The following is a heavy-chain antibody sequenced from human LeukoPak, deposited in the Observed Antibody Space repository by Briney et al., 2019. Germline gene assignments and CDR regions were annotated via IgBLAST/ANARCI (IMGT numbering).Heavy chain of an antibody. CDR1: GGSISSYY. D-gene: IGHD1-26*01. Sequence: SETLSLTCTVSGGSISSYYWSWIRQPPGKGLEWIGSIYYSGSTYYNPSLKSRVTISVDTSKNQFSLKLSSVTAADTAVYYCARGQVGATWSDYWGQGTLVTVSS. V-gene: IGHV4-59*12. CDR2: IYYSGST. J-gene: IGHJ4*02. CDR3: ARGQVGATWSDY.